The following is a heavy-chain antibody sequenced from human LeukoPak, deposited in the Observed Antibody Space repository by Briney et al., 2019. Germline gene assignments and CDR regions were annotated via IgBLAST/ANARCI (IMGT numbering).Heavy chain of an antibody. CDR2: VSSGFHA. V-gene: IGHV3-13*01. CDR3: VREARGYHYTYFDY. J-gene: IGHJ4*02. Sequence: GGSLRLSCTASGFTLGSHDVHWVRQSPGQGLEWVAAVSSGFHAFFADSVQGRFTVSREDARNSLYLQMNSLRAGDTAVYYCVREARGYHYTYFDYWGQGTLVTVSS. CDR1: GFTLGSHD. D-gene: IGHD5-18*01.